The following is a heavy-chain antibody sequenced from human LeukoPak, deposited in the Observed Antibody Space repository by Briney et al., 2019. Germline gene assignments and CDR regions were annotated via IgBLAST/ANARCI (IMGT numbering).Heavy chain of an antibody. J-gene: IGHJ6*03. Sequence: SVKVSCKASGGTFSSYAISWVRQAPGQGLEWMGRIIPIFGTANYAQKFQGRVTITTDESTSTAYMELSSLRSEDTAVYYCATDTAMALCYYYYVDVWGKGTTVTVSS. V-gene: IGHV1-69*05. CDR1: GGTFSSYA. D-gene: IGHD5-18*01. CDR3: ATDTAMALCYYYYVDV. CDR2: IIPIFGTA.